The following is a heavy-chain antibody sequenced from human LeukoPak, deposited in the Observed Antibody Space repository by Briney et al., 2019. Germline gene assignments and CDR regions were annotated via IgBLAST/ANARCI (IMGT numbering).Heavy chain of an antibody. V-gene: IGHV3-23*01. CDR2: ISGSGGST. J-gene: IGHJ3*02. D-gene: IGHD5-24*01. CDR3: ATSEEISYAFDI. CDR1: GFTFSSYA. Sequence: PGGSLRLSCAASGFTFSSYAMSWARQAPGKGLEWVSAISGSGGSTYYADSVKGRFTISRDNSKNTLYLQMNSLRAEDTAVYYCATSEEISYAFDIWGQGTMVTVSS.